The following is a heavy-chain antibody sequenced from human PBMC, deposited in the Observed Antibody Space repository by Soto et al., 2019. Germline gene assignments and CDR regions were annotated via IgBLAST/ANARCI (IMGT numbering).Heavy chain of an antibody. CDR2: ISSDGGST. J-gene: IGHJ4*02. CDR1: GFTFSSYA. V-gene: IGHV3-23*01. CDR3: AKDGGTQWGYDY. Sequence: PGGSLRLSCAASGFTFSSYAMSWVRQAPGKGLEWVSGISSDGGSTYHADSVKGRFTISRDNSKNTLYLLMNSLRAEDTAVYYCAKDGGTQWGYDYWGQGTLVTVS. D-gene: IGHD1-1*01.